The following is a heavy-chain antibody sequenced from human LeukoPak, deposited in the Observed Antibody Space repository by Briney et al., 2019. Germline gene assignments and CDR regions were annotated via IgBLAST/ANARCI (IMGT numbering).Heavy chain of an antibody. J-gene: IGHJ4*02. CDR2: IYYSGST. V-gene: IGHV4-39*01. CDR3: ARRYSYSTLPDY. D-gene: IGHD6-13*01. Sequence: SETLSLTCTVSGGSISSSSYYWGWIRQPPGKGLEWIGSIYYSGSTYYNPSLKSRVTISVDTSKNQFSLKLSSVTAADAAVYYCARRYSYSTLPDYWGQGTLVTVSS. CDR1: GGSISSSSYY.